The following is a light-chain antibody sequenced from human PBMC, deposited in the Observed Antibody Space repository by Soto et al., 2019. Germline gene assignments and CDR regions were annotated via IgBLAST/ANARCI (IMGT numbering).Light chain of an antibody. V-gene: IGLV2-14*01. J-gene: IGLJ1*01. CDR2: EVS. CDR3: SSYTSSSTYV. Sequence: QSVLTQPASVSGSPGQSITISCTGTSSDIGGSNYVSWYQQHPGEAPKLMIYEVSNRPSGVSNRFSGSKSVSTASLTISGLQAEDEADYYCSSYTSSSTYVFGTGTKVTVL. CDR1: SSDIGGSNY.